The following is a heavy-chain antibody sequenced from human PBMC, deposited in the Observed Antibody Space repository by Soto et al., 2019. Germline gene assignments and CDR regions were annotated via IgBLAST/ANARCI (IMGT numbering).Heavy chain of an antibody. CDR2: IKQDGSEK. V-gene: IGHV3-7*01. D-gene: IGHD2-2*01. Sequence: GGFLRLSCAASGFTFSSYWMSWVRQAPGKGLEWVANIKQDGSEKYYVDSVKGRFTISRDNAKNSLYLQMNSLRAEDTAVYYCARADIVVVPAADPNYYYYMDVWGKGTTVPVSS. CDR3: ARADIVVVPAADPNYYYYMDV. CDR1: GFTFSSYW. J-gene: IGHJ6*03.